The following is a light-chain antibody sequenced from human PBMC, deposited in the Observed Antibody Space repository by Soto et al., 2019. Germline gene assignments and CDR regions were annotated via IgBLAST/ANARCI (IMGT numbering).Light chain of an antibody. V-gene: IGLV1-40*01. CDR2: YNN. J-gene: IGLJ1*01. CDR3: CSYAGSSRYV. CDR1: SSNIGAGYD. Sequence: QSVLTQPPSVSGAPGQRVTISCTGSSSNIGAGYDVHWYQQFPGTAPKLLIYYNNNRPSGVPDRFSGSKSGTSASLAITGLQAADEADYYCCSYAGSSRYVFGTGTKVTVL.